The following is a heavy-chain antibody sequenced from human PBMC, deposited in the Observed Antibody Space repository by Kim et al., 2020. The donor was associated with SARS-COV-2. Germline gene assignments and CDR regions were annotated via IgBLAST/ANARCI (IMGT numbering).Heavy chain of an antibody. Sequence: SVKVSCKASGGTFSSYAISWVRQAPGQGLEWMERIIPILGIANYAQKFQGRVTITSDKSTSTAYMELSSLRSEDTAVYYCARAVPRSIDYGGNSFDPWG. J-gene: IGHJ5*02. D-gene: IGHD4-17*01. CDR1: GGTFSSYA. CDR2: IIPILGIA. CDR3: ARAVPRSIDYGGNSFDP. V-gene: IGHV1-69*04.